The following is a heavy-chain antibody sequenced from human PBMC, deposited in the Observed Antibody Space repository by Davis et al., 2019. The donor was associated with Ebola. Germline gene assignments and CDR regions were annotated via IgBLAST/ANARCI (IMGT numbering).Heavy chain of an antibody. Sequence: PGGSLRLSCEASGFTVNGYTICWVRQAPGQGLEWVSCIYDRGETFYYTDSVKSRFTVSRGNSANTLFLQMNSLRVDDTAIYYCARWRIRHEYIDYWGQGIQVTVSS. CDR3: ARWRIRHEYIDY. CDR1: GFTVNGYT. V-gene: IGHV3-23*05. CDR2: IYDRGETF. J-gene: IGHJ4*02. D-gene: IGHD2/OR15-2a*01.